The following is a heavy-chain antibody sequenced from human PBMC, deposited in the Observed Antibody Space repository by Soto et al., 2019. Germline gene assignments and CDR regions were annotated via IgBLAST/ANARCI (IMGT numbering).Heavy chain of an antibody. Sequence: EVQLVESGGGLVKPGGSLRLSCAASGFTFSNAWMSWVRQAPGKGLEWVGRIKSKTDGGTTDYAAPVKGRVTISRDDSKNTLYLQMNSLKTEDTAVYYCTTGRYCSGGSCYADLICFDYWGQGTLVTVSS. CDR3: TTGRYCSGGSCYADLICFDY. V-gene: IGHV3-15*01. CDR1: GFTFSNAW. J-gene: IGHJ4*02. D-gene: IGHD2-15*01. CDR2: IKSKTDGGTT.